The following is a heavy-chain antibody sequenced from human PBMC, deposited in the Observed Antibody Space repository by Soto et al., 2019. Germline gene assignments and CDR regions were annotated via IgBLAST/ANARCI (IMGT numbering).Heavy chain of an antibody. D-gene: IGHD2-21*02. V-gene: IGHV5-51*01. CDR1: AYSFTNYW. CDR2: IYPGDSDT. CDR3: ERHRRKSSISDELDD. J-gene: IGHJ4*02. Sequence: DSLKISCKASAYSFTNYWIGWVRQLPGKGLEWMAIIYPGDSDTRYSPSFQGQVTISADKSISTIFLQWSSLKTSDTAMYYCERHRRKSSISDELDDWGQGTLVTVSS.